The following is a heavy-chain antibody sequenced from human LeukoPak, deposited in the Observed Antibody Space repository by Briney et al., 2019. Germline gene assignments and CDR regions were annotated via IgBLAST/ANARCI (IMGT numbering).Heavy chain of an antibody. V-gene: IGHV3-74*01. J-gene: IGHJ4*02. CDR1: GFTFNSYW. CDR2: IKNDGSYA. CDR3: VRGDSGYPDY. D-gene: IGHD5-12*01. Sequence: GGYLSLSCSASGFTFNSYWMHWVRQVPGRGLVWVSRIKNDGSYANYAESVKGRFTISRDNAKNTLYLQMNSLRAEDTAVYYCVRGDSGYPDYWGQGTLVTVSS.